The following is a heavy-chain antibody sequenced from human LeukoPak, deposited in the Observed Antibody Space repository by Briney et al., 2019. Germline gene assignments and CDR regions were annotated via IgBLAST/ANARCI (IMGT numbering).Heavy chain of an antibody. V-gene: IGHV3-21*01. D-gene: IGHD6-6*01. CDR3: ARQVSRHGYFNY. CDR2: ISSSSSYI. Sequence: GGSLRLSCAASGFTFSSYSMNWVRQAPGKGLEWVSSISSSSSYIYYADSVKGRFTISRDNAKNSLYLQMNSLRAEDTAVYYCARQVSRHGYFNYWGQGTLVTASS. CDR1: GFTFSSYS. J-gene: IGHJ4*02.